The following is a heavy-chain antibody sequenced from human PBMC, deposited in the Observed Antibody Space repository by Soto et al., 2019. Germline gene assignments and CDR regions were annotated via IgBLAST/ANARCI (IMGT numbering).Heavy chain of an antibody. D-gene: IGHD3-22*01. Sequence: GGSLRLSCAASGFTFSSSWMHWVCQAPEKGLEWVADIKCDGSEKYYVDSVRGRLTISRDNAKNSLYLQVNSPRAEDMTVYYCVRETSYYYDSSGCAIDYWGQGTLVTVSS. J-gene: IGHJ4*02. CDR2: IKCDGSEK. CDR3: VRETSYYYDSSGCAIDY. CDR1: GFTFSSSW. V-gene: IGHV3-7*03.